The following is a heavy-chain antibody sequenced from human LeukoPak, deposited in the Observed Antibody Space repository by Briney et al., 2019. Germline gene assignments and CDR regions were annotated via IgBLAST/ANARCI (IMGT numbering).Heavy chain of an antibody. D-gene: IGHD6-13*01. CDR2: IRFDGSHK. J-gene: IGHJ4*02. Sequence: GGSLRLSCAASGFTFSSYGLHWVRQAPGKGLEWVAFIRFDGSHKFYADFVKGRFTISRDSSKNTLYLQMDSLRTEDTALYYCAKQQQLVQIDYWGQGTLVTVSS. CDR1: GFTFSSYG. V-gene: IGHV3-30*02. CDR3: AKQQQLVQIDY.